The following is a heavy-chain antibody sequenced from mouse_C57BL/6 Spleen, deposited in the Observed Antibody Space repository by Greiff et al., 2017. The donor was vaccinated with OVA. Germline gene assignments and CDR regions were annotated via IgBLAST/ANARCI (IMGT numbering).Heavy chain of an antibody. D-gene: IGHD1-1*01. CDR3: ARPSTVVAEGASMDY. J-gene: IGHJ4*01. Sequence: QVQLQQSGPELVKPGASVKISCKASGYAFSSSWMNWVKQRPGKGLEWIGRIYPGDGDTNYNGKFKGKATLTADKSSSTAYMQLSSLTSEDSAVYFCARPSTVVAEGASMDYWGQGTSVTVSS. V-gene: IGHV1-82*01. CDR2: IYPGDGDT. CDR1: GYAFSSSW.